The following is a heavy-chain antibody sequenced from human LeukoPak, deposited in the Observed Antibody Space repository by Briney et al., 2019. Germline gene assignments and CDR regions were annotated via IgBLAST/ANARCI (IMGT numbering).Heavy chain of an antibody. CDR2: INRDGSEE. CDR3: ARGDAFSGDH. Sequence: GGSLRLSRVASGFTFSNYWMSWVRQAPGRGLELVANINRDGSEEYYVGSVKGRFTISRDNTKNSLYVQMNSLKAEDTAVYYCARGDAFSGDHWGQGALVTVSS. D-gene: IGHD2-2*01. J-gene: IGHJ4*02. CDR1: GFTFSNYW. V-gene: IGHV3-7*04.